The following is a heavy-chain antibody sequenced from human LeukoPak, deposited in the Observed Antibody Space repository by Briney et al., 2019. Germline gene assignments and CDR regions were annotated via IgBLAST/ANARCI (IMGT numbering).Heavy chain of an antibody. J-gene: IGHJ4*02. Sequence: ASVKVSCKASGGTFSSYAISWVRQAPGQGPEWMGGIIPIFGTANYAQKFQGRVTITADESTSTAYMELSSLRSEDTAVYYCARGGWFGELLHFDYWGQGTLVTVSS. D-gene: IGHD3-10*01. CDR3: ARGGWFGELLHFDY. V-gene: IGHV1-69*01. CDR1: GGTFSSYA. CDR2: IIPIFGTA.